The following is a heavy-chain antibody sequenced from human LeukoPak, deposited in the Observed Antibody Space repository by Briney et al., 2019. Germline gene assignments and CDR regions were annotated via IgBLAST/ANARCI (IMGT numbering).Heavy chain of an antibody. CDR2: INPNSDGT. D-gene: IGHD4-17*01. CDR1: GYTFTGYY. CDR3: ARSRDYGGFDY. V-gene: IGHV1-2*02. Sequence: ASVKVSCKASGYTFTGYYMHWVRQAPGQGLEWMGWINPNSDGTNYAQKFQGRVTMTRDTSISTAYMELSRLRSDDTAVYYCARSRDYGGFDYWGQGTLVTVSS. J-gene: IGHJ4*02.